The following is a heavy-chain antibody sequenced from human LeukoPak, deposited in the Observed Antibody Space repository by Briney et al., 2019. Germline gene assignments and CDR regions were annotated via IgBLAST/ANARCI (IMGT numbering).Heavy chain of an antibody. CDR2: IYPGDSET. J-gene: IGHJ3*02. CDR1: GYSFTSFW. CDR3: AAIRSYSDAFDI. V-gene: IGHV5-51*01. Sequence: GESLQISCQGFGYSFTSFWIGWVRQMPGKGLEWMGIIYPGDSETRYIPSFQGQATFSGDKSINTAYLQWSSLKVSDTALYYCAAIRSYSDAFDIWGQGTMVTVTS. D-gene: IGHD2-21*01.